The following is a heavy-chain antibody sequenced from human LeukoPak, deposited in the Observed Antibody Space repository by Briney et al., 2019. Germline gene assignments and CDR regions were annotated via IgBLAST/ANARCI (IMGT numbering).Heavy chain of an antibody. D-gene: IGHD3-3*01. J-gene: IGHJ6*03. CDR3: ARDHGDFWSGYSYYYYYMDV. V-gene: IGHV3-30-3*01. CDR1: GFTFSSYA. Sequence: GGSLRLSCAASGFTFSSYAMHWVRQAPGKGLEWVAVISYDGSNKYYADSVKGRFTISRDNSKNTLYLQMNSLRAEDTAVYYCARDHGDFWSGYSYYYYYMDVWGKGTTVTVSS. CDR2: ISYDGSNK.